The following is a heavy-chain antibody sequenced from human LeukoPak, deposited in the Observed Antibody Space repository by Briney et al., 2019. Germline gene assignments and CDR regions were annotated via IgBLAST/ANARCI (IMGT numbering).Heavy chain of an antibody. J-gene: IGHJ4*02. Sequence: RSETLSLTCTVSGGSISSGGYYWSWIRQHPGKGLEWIGYIYYSGSTYYNPSLKSRVTISVDTSKNQFSLKLSSVTAADTAVYYCARVPPPDIVATQYFDYWGQGTLVTVSS. CDR2: IYYSGST. D-gene: IGHD5-12*01. V-gene: IGHV4-31*03. CDR1: GGSISSGGYY. CDR3: ARVPPPDIVATQYFDY.